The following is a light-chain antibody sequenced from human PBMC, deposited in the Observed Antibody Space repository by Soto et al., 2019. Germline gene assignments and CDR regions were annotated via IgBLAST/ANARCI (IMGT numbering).Light chain of an antibody. CDR3: QQYNKWPLT. CDR2: GAS. V-gene: IGKV3-15*01. J-gene: IGKJ1*01. Sequence: EIVMTQSPATLSVSPGERATLPCRASQSVSSNLAWYQQKPGQAPRLLIYGASTRATGIPVRFSGSASGTEFTLTISSLQSEDFTVYYCQQYNKWPLTFGQGTKVDNK. CDR1: QSVSSN.